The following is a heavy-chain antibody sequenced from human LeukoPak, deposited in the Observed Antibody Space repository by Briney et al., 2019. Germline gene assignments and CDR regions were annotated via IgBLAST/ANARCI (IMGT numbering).Heavy chain of an antibody. V-gene: IGHV1-18*01. CDR2: ISAYNGNT. CDR1: GYTFTSYG. J-gene: IGHJ6*02. Sequence: ASVTVSCKASGYTFTSYGISWVRQAPGQGLEWMGWISAYNGNTNYAQKLQGRVTMTTDTSTSTAYMELRSLRSDDTAVYYCARAPRYYDFWSGYYSYGMDVWGQGTTVTVSS. D-gene: IGHD3-3*01. CDR3: ARAPRYYDFWSGYYSYGMDV.